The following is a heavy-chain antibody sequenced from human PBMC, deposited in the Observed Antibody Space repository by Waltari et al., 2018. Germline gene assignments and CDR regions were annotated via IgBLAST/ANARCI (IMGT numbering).Heavy chain of an antibody. J-gene: IGHJ4*02. CDR2: IEYSGST. D-gene: IGHD1-1*01. V-gene: IGHV4-59*01. Sequence: QVQLQESGPGLVKPSETLSLTCTVSGGSISSYYWSWIRQPQGKGLEVIGYIEYSGSTNDHPSLESRVTRAVDTSKNQLSLERSSVTAADTAVDYGARWNRRDVSFDYWGQGTLVTVSS. CDR3: ARWNRRDVSFDY. CDR1: GGSISSYY.